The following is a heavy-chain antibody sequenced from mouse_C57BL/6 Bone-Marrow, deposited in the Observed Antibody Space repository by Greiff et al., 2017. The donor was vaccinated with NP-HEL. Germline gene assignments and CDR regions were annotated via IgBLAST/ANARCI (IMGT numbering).Heavy chain of an antibody. CDR1: GYTFTSYW. D-gene: IGHD2-2*01. V-gene: IGHV1-55*01. CDR2: IYPGSGST. CDR3: ARSTMVTTLDY. J-gene: IGHJ2*01. Sequence: QVQLQQPGAELVKPGASVKMSCKASGYTFTSYWITWVKQRPGQGLEWIGDIYPGSGSTNYNEKFKSKATLTVDTSASTAYMQLSSLTSEDSAVYYCARSTMVTTLDYWGQGTTLTVSS.